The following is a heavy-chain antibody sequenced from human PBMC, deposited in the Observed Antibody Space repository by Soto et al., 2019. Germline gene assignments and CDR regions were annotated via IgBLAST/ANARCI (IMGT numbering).Heavy chain of an antibody. D-gene: IGHD6-13*01. CDR1: GFTFGDYA. V-gene: IGHV3-49*03. J-gene: IGHJ4*02. CDR2: IRSKAHGGTT. Sequence: GGSLRLSCTASGFTFGDYAMSWFRQAPGMGLEWVGFIRSKAHGGTTEYAASVKGRFTISRDDSKSIAYLQMNSLKTEDTAVYYCSRPGYSDSWNGKALDSWGQGTLVTVS. CDR3: SRPGYSDSWNGKALDS.